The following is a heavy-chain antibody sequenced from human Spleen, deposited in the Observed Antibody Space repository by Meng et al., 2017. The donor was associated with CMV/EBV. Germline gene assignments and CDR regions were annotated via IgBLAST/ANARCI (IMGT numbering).Heavy chain of an antibody. D-gene: IGHD2-15*01. CDR2: ASYDGSFK. V-gene: IGHV3-30*04. CDR3: ARESFDSEDHRFDY. J-gene: IGHJ4*02. CDR1: GFRFGGYA. Sequence: ASGFRFGGYAMHWVRQAPGKGLEWVAVASYDGSFKYYADSVKGRFTISRDNSKNTVYLQMNSLSTGDTAVYYCARESFDSEDHRFDYWGQGALVTVSS.